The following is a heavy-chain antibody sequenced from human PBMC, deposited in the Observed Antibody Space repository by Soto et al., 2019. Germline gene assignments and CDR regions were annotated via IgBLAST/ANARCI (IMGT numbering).Heavy chain of an antibody. Sequence: EVHLVESGGGLVKPGGSLRLSCAASRFDFTNAWMNWVRQAPGKGLEWVARIKRKADGGTPNYAAPVKGRFTISRDDSINTLFLQMNSLKTEDTSMYYCTTSLIAGGGDYWGQGTLVTVSS. CDR1: RFDFTNAW. CDR3: TTSLIAGGGDY. CDR2: IKRKADGGTP. D-gene: IGHD1-26*01. J-gene: IGHJ4*02. V-gene: IGHV3-15*07.